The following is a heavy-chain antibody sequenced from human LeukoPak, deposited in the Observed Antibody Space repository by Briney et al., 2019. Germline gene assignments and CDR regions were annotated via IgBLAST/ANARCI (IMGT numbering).Heavy chain of an antibody. V-gene: IGHV3-30*04. CDR3: ARAGGGN. J-gene: IGHJ4*02. D-gene: IGHD3-10*01. CDR1: GFTFSSYA. Sequence: GRFLRLSCAASGFTFSSYAMHWVRQAPGKGLEWVAVISYDGSNKYYADSVKGRFTISRDNSKNTLYLQMNSLRAEDTAVYYCARAGGGNWGQGTLVTVSS. CDR2: ISYDGSNK.